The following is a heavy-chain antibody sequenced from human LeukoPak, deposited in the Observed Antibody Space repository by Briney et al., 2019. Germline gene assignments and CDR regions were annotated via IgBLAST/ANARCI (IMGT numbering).Heavy chain of an antibody. CDR2: MNPNSGNT. D-gene: IGHD2-15*01. Sequence: GASVKVSCKASGYTFTSYDINWVRQATGQGLEWMGWMNPNSGNTGYAQKFQGRVTMTRNTSISTAYMELSSLRSEDTAVYYCARYRLVAATKPHRRKNNWFDPWGQGTLVTVSS. CDR3: ARYRLVAATKPHRRKNNWFDP. J-gene: IGHJ5*02. CDR1: GYTFTSYD. V-gene: IGHV1-8*01.